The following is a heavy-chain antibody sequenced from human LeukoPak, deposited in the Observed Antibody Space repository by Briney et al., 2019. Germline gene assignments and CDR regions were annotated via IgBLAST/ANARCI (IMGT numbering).Heavy chain of an antibody. CDR3: ARDSDYYDSSGYLEYFQH. CDR1: GFTFSSYS. J-gene: IGHJ1*01. Sequence: PGGSLRLSCAASGFTFSSYSMNWVRQAPGKGLEWVSSISSSSSYIYYADSVKGRFTISRDNAKNSLYLQMNSLRAEDTAVYYCARDSDYYDSSGYLEYFQHWGQGTLATVSS. V-gene: IGHV3-21*01. D-gene: IGHD3-22*01. CDR2: ISSSSSYI.